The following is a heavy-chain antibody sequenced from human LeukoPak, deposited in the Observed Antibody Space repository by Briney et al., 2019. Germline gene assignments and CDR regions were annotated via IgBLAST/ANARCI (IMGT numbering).Heavy chain of an antibody. CDR1: GGSISSSNW. CDR2: IYHSGST. D-gene: IGHD3-10*01. V-gene: IGHV4-4*02. CDR3: ARSRVGLWFGESYYFDY. J-gene: IGHJ4*02. Sequence: TLSLTCAVSGGSISSSNWWSWVRQPPGKGLEWIGEIYHSGSTNYNPSLKSRVTISVDTSKNQFSLKLSSVTAADTAVYYCARSRVGLWFGESYYFDYWGQGTLVTVSS.